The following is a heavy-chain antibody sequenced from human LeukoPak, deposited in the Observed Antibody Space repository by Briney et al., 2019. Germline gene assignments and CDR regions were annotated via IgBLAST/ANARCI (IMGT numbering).Heavy chain of an antibody. CDR2: VYYSGST. J-gene: IGHJ5*02. Sequence: SETLSLTCAVSGYSITSGYYWGWLRQAPGQGLVWIGSVYYSGSTYYNPALKSRVTISMPLSKTQLSLLLSSGTAADTAVYYCARATPGNLFDPWGQGTRVTVSS. CDR1: GYSITSGYY. D-gene: IGHD5-24*01. CDR3: ARATPGNLFDP. V-gene: IGHV4-38-2*01.